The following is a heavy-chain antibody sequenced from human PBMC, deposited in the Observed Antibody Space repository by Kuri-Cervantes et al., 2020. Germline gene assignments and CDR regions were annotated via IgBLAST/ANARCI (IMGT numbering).Heavy chain of an antibody. J-gene: IGHJ4*02. Sequence: GESLKISCAASGFTFSSYAMHWVRQAPGKGLEWVAVISYDGSNKYYADSVKGLFTISRDNSKNTLYLQMNSLRAEATAVYYCARANWNILDYWGQGTLVTVSS. V-gene: IGHV3-30*14. D-gene: IGHD1/OR15-1a*01. CDR3: ARANWNILDY. CDR2: ISYDGSNK. CDR1: GFTFSSYA.